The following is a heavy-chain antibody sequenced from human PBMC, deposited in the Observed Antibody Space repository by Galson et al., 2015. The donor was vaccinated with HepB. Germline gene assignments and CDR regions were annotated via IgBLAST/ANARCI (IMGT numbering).Heavy chain of an antibody. CDR2: ITIDGDGT. CDR3: AKWAPYGAREGGFDC. D-gene: IGHD4/OR15-4a*01. J-gene: IGHJ4*02. Sequence: SLRLSCAASGYTFSSLALGWVRQAPGKGLEWVSLITIDGDGTFYADSAKGRFTISRDNSKNTVDLQMSSLRVEDTALYYCAKWAPYGAREGGFDCWGQGTLVTVSS. CDR1: GYTFSSLA. V-gene: IGHV3-23*01.